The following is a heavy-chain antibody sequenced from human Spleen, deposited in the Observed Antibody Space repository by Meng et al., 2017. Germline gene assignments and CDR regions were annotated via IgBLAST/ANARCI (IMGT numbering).Heavy chain of an antibody. V-gene: IGHV4-4*02. CDR1: GGSINNDQW. Sequence: QVQLQESGPGLVKPSGTLSLTCGVSGGSINNDQWWSWVRQPPGKGLEWIGEIYHSGRSNYNPSVKSRVTMSVDKSQNHFSLKLTSVTAADTAVYYCTTLYSDSISWGQGTLVTVSS. CDR3: TTLYSDSIS. D-gene: IGHD4-11*01. J-gene: IGHJ4*02. CDR2: IYHSGRS.